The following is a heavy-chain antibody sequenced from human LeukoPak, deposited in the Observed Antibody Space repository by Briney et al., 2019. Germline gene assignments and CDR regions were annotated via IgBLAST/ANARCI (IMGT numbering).Heavy chain of an antibody. J-gene: IGHJ4*02. Sequence: SQTLSLTCTVSGGSISSGDYYWSWIRQPPGKGLEWIGSIYYSGSTYYNPSLKSRVTISVDTSKNQFSLKLSSVTAADTAVYYCARRITIFGVVIFDYWGQGTLVTVSS. CDR2: IYYSGST. V-gene: IGHV4-30-2*03. CDR1: GGSISSGDYY. D-gene: IGHD3-3*01. CDR3: ARRITIFGVVIFDY.